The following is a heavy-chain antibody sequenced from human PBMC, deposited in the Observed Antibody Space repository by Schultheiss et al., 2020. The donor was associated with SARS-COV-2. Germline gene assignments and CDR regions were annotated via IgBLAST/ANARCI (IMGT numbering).Heavy chain of an antibody. D-gene: IGHD1-26*01. J-gene: IGHJ4*02. Sequence: GGSLRLSCKGSGYSFANYWISWVRQMPGKGLEWMGIIYPGDSDTRYSPSFQGQVTISADKSISTAYLQWSSLKASDTAMYYCARHATVGATPFDYWGQGTLVTVSS. V-gene: IGHV5-51*01. CDR1: GYSFANYW. CDR2: IYPGDSDT. CDR3: ARHATVGATPFDY.